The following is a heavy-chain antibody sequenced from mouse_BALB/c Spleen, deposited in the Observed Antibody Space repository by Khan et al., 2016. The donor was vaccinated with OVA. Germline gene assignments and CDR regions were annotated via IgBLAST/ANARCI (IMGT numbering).Heavy chain of an antibody. Sequence: EVELVESGGDLVKPEGSLKLSCAASGFTFSTYGMSWVRQTPDKRLEWVATISSGGSYTYYPDSVQGRFTISRDNVKNTLYLQMSSLKSEDPAIFYCERLAYYYDSEGFAYWGQGTLVTVSA. CDR2: ISSGGSYT. D-gene: IGHD1-1*01. J-gene: IGHJ3*01. CDR3: ERLAYYYDSEGFAY. V-gene: IGHV5-6*01. CDR1: GFTFSTYG.